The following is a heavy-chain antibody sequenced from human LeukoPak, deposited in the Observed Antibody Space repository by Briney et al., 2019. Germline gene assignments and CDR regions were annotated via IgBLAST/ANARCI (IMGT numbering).Heavy chain of an antibody. J-gene: IGHJ4*02. CDR2: ISYDGSNK. CDR3: ASAGPSYGYNSFDY. Sequence: GRSLRLSCAASGFTFSSYAMHWVRQAPGKGLEWVAVISYDGSNKYYADSVKGRFTISRDNSKNTLYLQMNSLRAEDTAVYYCASAGPSYGYNSFDYWGQGTLVTVSS. V-gene: IGHV3-30*01. D-gene: IGHD5-24*01. CDR1: GFTFSSYA.